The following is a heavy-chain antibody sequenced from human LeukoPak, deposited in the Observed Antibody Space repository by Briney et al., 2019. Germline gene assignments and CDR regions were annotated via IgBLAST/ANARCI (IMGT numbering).Heavy chain of an antibody. D-gene: IGHD3-10*01. J-gene: IGHJ4*02. V-gene: IGHV4-31*03. CDR3: ARVGWYGGLTEFDY. CDR1: GDSISSGGYF. CDR2: IYYSGTT. Sequence: PSQTLSLTCTVSGDSISSGGYFWTWIRQHPGKGLEWIGYIYYSGTTYYNPSLKSRVTISVDTSKNQFSLSLSSVNAADTAVYYCARVGWYGGLTEFDYWGQGTLVTVSS.